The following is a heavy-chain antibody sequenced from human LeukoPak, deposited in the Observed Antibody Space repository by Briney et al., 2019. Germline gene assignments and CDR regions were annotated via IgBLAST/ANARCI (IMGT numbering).Heavy chain of an antibody. D-gene: IGHD2-2*01. V-gene: IGHV1-69*13. Sequence: GASVKVSCKASGGTFSSYAINWVRQAPGQGLEWMGGIIPIFGTANYAQKFQGRVTITADESTSTAYMELSSLRSEDTAVYYCASSVVPAAMSPYYYYYGMDVWGQGTTVTVSS. J-gene: IGHJ6*02. CDR1: GGTFSSYA. CDR2: IIPIFGTA. CDR3: ASSVVPAAMSPYYYYYGMDV.